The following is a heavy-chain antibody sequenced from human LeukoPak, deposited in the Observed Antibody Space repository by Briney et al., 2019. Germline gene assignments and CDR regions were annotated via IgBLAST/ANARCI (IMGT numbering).Heavy chain of an antibody. Sequence: GESLKISCQASGYTFTTYWIGWVRQLPGKGLECMGIIYPDDSDTTYSPSFQGQVTISADKSFSTAYLQWSSLKASDTAIYYCARLGGDTYYFGSASYPNWYFDLWGRGTLVTVSS. V-gene: IGHV5-51*01. CDR2: IYPDDSDT. J-gene: IGHJ2*01. CDR3: ARLGGDTYYFGSASYPNWYFDL. D-gene: IGHD3-10*01. CDR1: GYTFTTYW.